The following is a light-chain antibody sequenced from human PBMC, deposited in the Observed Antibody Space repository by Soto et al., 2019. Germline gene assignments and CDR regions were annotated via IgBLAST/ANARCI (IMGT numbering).Light chain of an antibody. CDR2: DVS. J-gene: IGKJ5*01. V-gene: IGKV3-15*01. Sequence: VMTQSPGTLSVSPVERATLSCMAGQGVTTNFAWYQQKSGQSPRLLIYDVSIRATGVPARFSGTGSETDFTLTISGLQSEDSAVYFCQQYNNWPFSFGQGTRLEIK. CDR1: QGVTTN. CDR3: QQYNNWPFS.